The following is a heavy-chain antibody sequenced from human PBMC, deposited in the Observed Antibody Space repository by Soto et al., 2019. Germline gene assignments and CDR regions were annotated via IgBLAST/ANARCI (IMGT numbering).Heavy chain of an antibody. J-gene: IGHJ3*02. CDR3: ARGDYFDTTGHFSDAFDI. D-gene: IGHD3-9*01. Sequence: GGPLRLSCRASEFSFSTYWRSWVRQAPGKGLEWVANIKPDGSQKWYVDSVKGRFTISRDNAKNSLYLQMISLRAEDTAVYYCARGDYFDTTGHFSDAFDIWGQGTMVTVSS. CDR1: EFSFSTYW. CDR2: IKPDGSQK. V-gene: IGHV3-7*04.